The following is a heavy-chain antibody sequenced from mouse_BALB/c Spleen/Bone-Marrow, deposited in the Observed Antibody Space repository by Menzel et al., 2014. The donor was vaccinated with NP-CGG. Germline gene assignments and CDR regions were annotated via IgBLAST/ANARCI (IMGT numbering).Heavy chain of an antibody. CDR1: GFTFSSYY. CDR2: ITSNGGST. V-gene: IGHV5-6-2*01. J-gene: IGHJ4*01. Sequence: EVQLQESGGGLVKLGGSLKLSCAASGFTFSSYYMSWVRQTPEKRLELVAAITSNGGSTYYPDTVKGRFTTSRDNAKNTLYLQMSSLKSEDTALYYCARHGGNYAMDYWGQGTSVTVSS. CDR3: ARHGGNYAMDY.